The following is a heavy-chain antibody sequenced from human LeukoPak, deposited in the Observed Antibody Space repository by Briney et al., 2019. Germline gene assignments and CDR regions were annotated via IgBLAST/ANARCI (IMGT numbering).Heavy chain of an antibody. CDR1: GFTFSTYA. D-gene: IGHD2-8*01. J-gene: IGHJ4*02. CDR2: ISDDGRHN. V-gene: IGHV3-30*04. Sequence: GGSLRLSCAASGFTFSTYAMNWVRQAPGKGLEWVAVISDDGRHNYYADSVKGRFTISRDNSKSTLYLQMNSLRDDDSAAYFCARVYLERLTAGYFVHRGQGTQVTVSP. CDR3: ARVYLERLTAGYFVH.